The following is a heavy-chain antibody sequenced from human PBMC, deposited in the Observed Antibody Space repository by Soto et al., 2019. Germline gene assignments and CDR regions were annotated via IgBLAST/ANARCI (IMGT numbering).Heavy chain of an antibody. D-gene: IGHD3-10*01. CDR1: RFTFYA. V-gene: IGHV3-23*01. Sequence: GGSLRLSCAASRFTFYAMSWVRQAPGKGLEWDSGIRGSGGNTYYADSVKGRITISRDISTNTLYLQMNSLRAEYTALYYGAKQGEFHDAFDNWGQGTMVTVSS. CDR3: AKQGEFHDAFDN. CDR2: IRGSGGNT. J-gene: IGHJ3*02.